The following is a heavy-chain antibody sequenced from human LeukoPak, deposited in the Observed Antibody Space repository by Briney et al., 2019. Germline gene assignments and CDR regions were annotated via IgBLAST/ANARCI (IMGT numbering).Heavy chain of an antibody. J-gene: IGHJ6*02. Sequence: GGSLRLSCAASGFTFSSYGMHWVRQAPGKGLEWVSYLSRSGSTALYADSVMGRFTISRDNAKNSLFLLMNGLRAEDTALYYCARYCAGDCYKGMDVWGQGTTVTVSS. CDR1: GFTFSSYG. CDR2: LSRSGSTA. V-gene: IGHV3-48*04. D-gene: IGHD2-21*02. CDR3: ARYCAGDCYKGMDV.